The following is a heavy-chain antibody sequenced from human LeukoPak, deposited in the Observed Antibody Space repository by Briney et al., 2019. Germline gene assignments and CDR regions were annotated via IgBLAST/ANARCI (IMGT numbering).Heavy chain of an antibody. CDR2: IYYSGST. CDR3: ARGPSYITMIVVVKGYFDY. Sequence: SETLSLTCTVSGGSLSSSSYYWGWIRQPPGKGLEWVRSIYYSGSTYYNPSLKSRVTISVHTSKNQFSLKLSSVTAADTAVYYCARGPSYITMIVVVKGYFDYWGQGTLVTVSS. J-gene: IGHJ4*02. V-gene: IGHV4-39*07. D-gene: IGHD3-22*01. CDR1: GGSLSSSSYY.